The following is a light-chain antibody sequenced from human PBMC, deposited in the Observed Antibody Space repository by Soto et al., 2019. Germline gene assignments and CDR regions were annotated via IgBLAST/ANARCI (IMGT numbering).Light chain of an antibody. CDR2: GAS. Sequence: EIVMSQSPATLSVSPGGRATLSCRASQSVSSNLAWYQQKPGQAPRLLIYGASTRATGIPARFSGSGSGTEFTLTISSLQSEDFAVYYCQQYNNWFWTFGQGTKV. V-gene: IGKV3-15*01. CDR3: QQYNNWFWT. CDR1: QSVSSN. J-gene: IGKJ1*01.